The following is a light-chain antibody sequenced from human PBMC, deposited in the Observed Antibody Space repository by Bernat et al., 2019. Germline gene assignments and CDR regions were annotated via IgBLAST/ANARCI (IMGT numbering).Light chain of an antibody. V-gene: IGKV3-11*01. CDR2: DAS. CDR1: QSVSSY. J-gene: IGKJ4*01. CDR3: QQRSNVGGLLT. Sequence: EIVLTQSPATLSLSPGERATLSCRASQSVSSYLAWYQQKPGQAPRLLIYDASNRATGIPARFSGSGSGTDFTLTISSLEPEDFAVDYCQQRSNVGGLLTFGGGTKVEIK.